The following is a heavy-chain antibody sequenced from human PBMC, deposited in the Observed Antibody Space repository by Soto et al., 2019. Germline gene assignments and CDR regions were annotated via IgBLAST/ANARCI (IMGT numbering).Heavy chain of an antibody. CDR3: ARGGNLYSNLVTGVGRIDV. CDR1: GASISSSY. J-gene: IGHJ6*03. V-gene: IGHV4-59*01. CDR2: VHHTRAI. D-gene: IGHD5-12*01. Sequence: SETLSLTCTVYGASISSSYWRWTVQSSEREMEWIAYVHHTRAINYNLSLKSRVTISLDTSKGQLSLKLTSLTTADKAVYFCARGGNLYSNLVTGVGRIDVWG.